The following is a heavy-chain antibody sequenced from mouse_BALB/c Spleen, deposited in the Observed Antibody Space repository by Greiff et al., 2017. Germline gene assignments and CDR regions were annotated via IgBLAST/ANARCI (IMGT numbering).Heavy chain of an antibody. V-gene: IGHV1-7*01. CDR2: INASTGYT. D-gene: IGHD1-1*01. J-gene: IGHJ2*01. CDR1: GYTFTSYW. Sequence: VQLQQSGAALAKPGASVKMSCKASGYTFTSYWIHWVKQRPGQGLEWIGYINASTGYTEYNQKFKDKATLTADKSSSTAYMQLSSLTSEDSAVYYCARRDYGSSYYFDYWGQGTTLTVSS. CDR3: ARRDYGSSYYFDY.